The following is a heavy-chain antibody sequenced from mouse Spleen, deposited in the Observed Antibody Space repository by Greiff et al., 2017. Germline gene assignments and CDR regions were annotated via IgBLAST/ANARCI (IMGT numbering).Heavy chain of an antibody. CDR1: GFTFSDYG. CDR2: ISSGSSTI. CDR3: ASGGNYWVYAMDY. J-gene: IGHJ4*01. Sequence: EVHLVESGGGLVKPGGSLKLSCAASGFTFSDYGMHWVRQAPEKGLEWVAYISSGSSTIYYADTVKGRFTISRDNAKNTLFLQMTSLRSEDTAMYDYASGGNYWVYAMDYWGQGTSVTVSS. V-gene: IGHV5-17*01. D-gene: IGHD2-1*01.